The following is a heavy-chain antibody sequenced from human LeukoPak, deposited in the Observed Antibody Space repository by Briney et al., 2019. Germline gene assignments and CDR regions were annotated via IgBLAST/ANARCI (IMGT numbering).Heavy chain of an antibody. J-gene: IGHJ4*02. CDR3: AKEHSASGSVDY. CDR2: IGGHGGST. V-gene: IGHV3-43*02. Sequence: PGGSLRLSCAASGFTFDAYAMYWVRQAPGKGLECVSLIGGHGGSTYYADSVKGRFTISRDNSKNSLYLQMNSLRTEDTALYYCAKEHSASGSVDYWGQGTLVTVS. CDR1: GFTFDAYA. D-gene: IGHD1-26*01.